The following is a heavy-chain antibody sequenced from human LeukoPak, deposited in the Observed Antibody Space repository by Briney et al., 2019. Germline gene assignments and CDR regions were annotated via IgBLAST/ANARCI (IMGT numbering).Heavy chain of an antibody. CDR1: GGSISSSSYY. J-gene: IGHJ5*02. CDR3: ARSYSSSWYSIFDP. D-gene: IGHD6-13*01. V-gene: IGHV4-39*07. CDR2: IYYSGST. Sequence: PSETLSLTCTVSGGSISSSSYYWGWIRQPPGKGLEWIGTIYYSGSTYYNPSLKSRVTISVDTSKNQFSLKLTSVTAADTAVYYCARSYSSSWYSIFDPWGQGTLVTVSS.